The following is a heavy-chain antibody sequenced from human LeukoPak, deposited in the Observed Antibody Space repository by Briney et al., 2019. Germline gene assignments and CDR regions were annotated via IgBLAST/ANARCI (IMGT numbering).Heavy chain of an antibody. D-gene: IGHD3-10*01. CDR3: ARQDIWFGELVV. J-gene: IGHJ6*02. Sequence: PSETLSLTCAVYGGSFSGYYWSWIRQPPGKGLEWIGSISDSGSTYYSPSLKSRATISVDTSKNQFSLKLRFVTAADTAVYYCARQDIWFGELVVWGQGTTVTVSS. CDR1: GGSFSGYY. V-gene: IGHV4-34*01. CDR2: ISDSGST.